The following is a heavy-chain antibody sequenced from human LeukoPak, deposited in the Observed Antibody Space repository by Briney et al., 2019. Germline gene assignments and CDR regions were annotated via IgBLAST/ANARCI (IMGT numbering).Heavy chain of an antibody. CDR2: IRQDGGAK. D-gene: IGHD2-2*01. V-gene: IGHV3-7*01. CDR1: GFTFSTYW. Sequence: QAGGSLRLSCAVSGFTFSTYWMSWVRQAPGKGLEWVANIRQDGGAKYYVDSVRGRFTISRDNAKGSLYLQMNSLRAEDTGVYYCATSSAAPANMWGQGTLVTVSS. CDR3: ATSSAAPANM. J-gene: IGHJ4*02.